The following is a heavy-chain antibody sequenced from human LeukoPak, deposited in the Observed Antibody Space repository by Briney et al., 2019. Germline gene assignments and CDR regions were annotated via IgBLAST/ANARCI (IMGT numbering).Heavy chain of an antibody. J-gene: IGHJ4*02. CDR3: ARGGDIVVVPAAMDY. CDR1: GFTFSSYS. CDR2: ISSSSSYI. Sequence: GGSLRLSCAASGFTFSSYSMNWVRQAPGKGLEWVSSISSSSSYIYYADSVKGRFTISRDNAKNSLYLQMNSLRAEDTAVYYCARGGDIVVVPAAMDYWGQGTLVTVSS. V-gene: IGHV3-21*01. D-gene: IGHD2-2*01.